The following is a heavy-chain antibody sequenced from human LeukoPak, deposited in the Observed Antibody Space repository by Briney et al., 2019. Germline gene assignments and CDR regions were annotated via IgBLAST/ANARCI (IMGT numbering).Heavy chain of an antibody. Sequence: RGSLRLSCAASGFTFSSYEMNWVRQAPGKGLEWVSYISSSGRTIYYADSVKGRFTISRDNAKHSLYLQMNSLRAEDTAVYYCAAEYGDYSYWGQGTTVTVSS. CDR1: GFTFSSYE. CDR2: ISSSGRTI. V-gene: IGHV3-48*03. D-gene: IGHD4-17*01. J-gene: IGHJ6*02. CDR3: AAEYGDYSY.